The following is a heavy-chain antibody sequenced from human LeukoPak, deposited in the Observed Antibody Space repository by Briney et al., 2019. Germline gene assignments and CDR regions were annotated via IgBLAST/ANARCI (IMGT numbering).Heavy chain of an antibody. J-gene: IGHJ3*02. D-gene: IGHD4-17*01. V-gene: IGHV3-23*01. CDR1: GFTFSSYA. Sequence: GGSLRLSCAASGFTFSSYAMSWVRQAPGKGLEWVSAISGSGGSTYNADSVKGRFTISRDNSKNTLYLQMNSLRAEDTAVYYCANLPYGDLPEGDAFDIWGQGTMVTVSS. CDR3: ANLPYGDLPEGDAFDI. CDR2: ISGSGGST.